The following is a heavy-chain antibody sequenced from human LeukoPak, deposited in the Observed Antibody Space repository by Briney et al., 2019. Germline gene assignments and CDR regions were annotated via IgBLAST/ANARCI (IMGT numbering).Heavy chain of an antibody. CDR2: ISAYNGNT. Sequence: ASVKVSCKASGYTFTSYGISWVRQAPGQGLEWMGWISAYNGNTNYAQKLQGRVTMTTDTSTSTAYMELRSLRSDDTAVYYCARVDIVVVPENYYFDYWAREPWSPSPQ. CDR3: ARVDIVVVPENYYFDY. V-gene: IGHV1-18*01. J-gene: IGHJ4*02. D-gene: IGHD2-2*01. CDR1: GYTFTSYG.